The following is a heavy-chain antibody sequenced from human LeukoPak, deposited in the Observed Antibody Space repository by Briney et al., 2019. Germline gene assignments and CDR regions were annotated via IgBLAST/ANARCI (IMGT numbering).Heavy chain of an antibody. D-gene: IGHD3-10*01. CDR3: ARDASLWFGEHYNWFDP. J-gene: IGHJ5*02. CDR2: TSSSGSTV. Sequence: PGGSLRLSCAASGITFSDYYMSWIRQAPGKGLEWVSYTSSSGSTVYYADSVKGRFTISRDNAKNSLYLQMNSLRAEDTAVYYCARDASLWFGEHYNWFDPWGQGTLVTVSS. CDR1: GITFSDYY. V-gene: IGHV3-11*04.